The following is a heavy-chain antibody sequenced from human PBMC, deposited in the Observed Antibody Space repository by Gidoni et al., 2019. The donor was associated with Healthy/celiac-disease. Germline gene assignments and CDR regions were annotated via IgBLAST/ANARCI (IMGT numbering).Heavy chain of an antibody. V-gene: IGHV4-61*01. CDR3: ARDLIWSGYPTKYNWFDL. CDR2: IYYSGST. J-gene: IGHJ5*02. D-gene: IGHD3-3*01. CDR1: GGSVSSGSYY. Sequence: QVQLQESGPGLVKPSETLSLTCTVSGGSVSSGSYYWRWIRQPPGKGLEWIGYIYYSGSTNYNPSLKSRVTISVDTSKNQFSLKLSSVTAADTAVYYCARDLIWSGYPTKYNWFDLWGQGTLVTVSS.